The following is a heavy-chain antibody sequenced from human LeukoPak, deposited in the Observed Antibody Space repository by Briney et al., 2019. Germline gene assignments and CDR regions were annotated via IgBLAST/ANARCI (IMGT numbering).Heavy chain of an antibody. D-gene: IGHD6-13*01. CDR3: ARDVLTAAPGYYYMDV. V-gene: IGHV4-39*07. CDR1: GGSISSSSYY. Sequence: SETLSLTCTVSGGSISSSSYYWGWIRQPPGKGLEWIGSIYYSGSTYYNPSLKSRVTISVDTSKNQFSLKLSSVTAADTAVYYCARDVLTAAPGYYYMDVRGKGTTVTVSS. J-gene: IGHJ6*03. CDR2: IYYSGST.